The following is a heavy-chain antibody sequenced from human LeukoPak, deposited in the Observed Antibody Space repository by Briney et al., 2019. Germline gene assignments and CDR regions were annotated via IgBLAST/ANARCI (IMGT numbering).Heavy chain of an antibody. CDR2: TYYSGST. CDR1: GGSISSSSYY. V-gene: IGHV4-39*07. CDR3: AGARDYGDFY. D-gene: IGHD4-17*01. Sequence: RASETLYLTCTVSGGSISSSSYYWGWIRQPPGKGLEWIGSTYYSGSTYYNPSLKSRVTISVDTSKNQFSLKLSSVTAADTAVYYCAGARDYGDFYWGQGTLVTVSS. J-gene: IGHJ4*02.